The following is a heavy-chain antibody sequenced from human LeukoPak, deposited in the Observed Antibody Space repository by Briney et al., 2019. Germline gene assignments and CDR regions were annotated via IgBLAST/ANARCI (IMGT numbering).Heavy chain of an antibody. CDR3: ARVSCGEANFDS. CDR1: GFTFSNYV. Sequence: GGSLRLSCASSGFTFSNYVMSWVRQAPGKGLEWVSAISGSGGSTYYADSVKGRFTISRDISKNAVYLQMNSLRAEDTAVYYCARVSCGEANFDSWAQGTLVRVSS. D-gene: IGHD4-17*01. CDR2: ISGSGGST. V-gene: IGHV3-23*01. J-gene: IGHJ4*02.